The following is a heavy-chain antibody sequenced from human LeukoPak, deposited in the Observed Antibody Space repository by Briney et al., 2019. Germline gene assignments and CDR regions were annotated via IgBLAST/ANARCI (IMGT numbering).Heavy chain of an antibody. CDR2: ISGNGGSP. D-gene: IGHD3-22*01. Sequence: GGSLRLSCAASGFTFSSYAMSWVRQAPGKGLEWVSSISGNGGSPYYADSVKGRFTISRDSSKNTVYLQMNSLSAEDTAVYYCAKDHYYDTTGHYSRWRSGLNDAFDIWGQGTLVTVSS. J-gene: IGHJ3*02. CDR1: GFTFSSYA. CDR3: AKDHYYDTTGHYSRWRSGLNDAFDI. V-gene: IGHV3-23*01.